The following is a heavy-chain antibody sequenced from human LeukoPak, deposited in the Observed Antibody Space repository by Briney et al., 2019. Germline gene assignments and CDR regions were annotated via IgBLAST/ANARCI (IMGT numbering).Heavy chain of an antibody. CDR2: IYASGST. CDR1: GGSISSYY. CDR3: ARDPRGIVGANHNWFDP. D-gene: IGHD1-26*01. J-gene: IGHJ5*02. V-gene: IGHV4-4*07. Sequence: PETLSLTCTVSGGSISSYYWSWIRQPAGKGLEWIGRIYASGSTNYSPSLKSRVTMSVDTSKSQFSLKLISVTAADTAVYYCARDPRGIVGANHNWFDPWGQGTLVTVSS.